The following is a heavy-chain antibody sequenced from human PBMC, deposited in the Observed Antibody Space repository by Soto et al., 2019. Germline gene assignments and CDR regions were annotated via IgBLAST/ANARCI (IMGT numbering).Heavy chain of an antibody. CDR1: GASVSSDDYY. V-gene: IGHV4-61*08. CDR3: AAGYSGTFWA. J-gene: IGHJ5*02. Sequence: SSETLSLTCSVSGASVSSDDYYYSWIRQTPGKGLEWIGYIYYTGSTNYNPSLKSRVTISLDTSKNQISLKLTSVTAADTAVYYCAAGYSGTFWAWGQGILVTVSS. D-gene: IGHD1-26*01. CDR2: IYYTGST.